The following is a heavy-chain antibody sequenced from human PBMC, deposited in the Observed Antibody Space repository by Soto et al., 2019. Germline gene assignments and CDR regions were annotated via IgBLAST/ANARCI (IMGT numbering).Heavy chain of an antibody. D-gene: IGHD1-26*01. Sequence: EVQLLESGGGLVQPGGSLRLSCAASGFTFSSYAMNWVRQAPGKGLEWVSVISGSGGSTYYADSVKGRFTISRDNSKNTLKGRMNTVGAGDTAVCECGKEFSGWGAGFDHWGQGTRVTVSS. CDR3: GKEFSGWGAGFDH. J-gene: IGHJ4*02. CDR1: GFTFSSYA. V-gene: IGHV3-23*01. CDR2: ISGSGGST.